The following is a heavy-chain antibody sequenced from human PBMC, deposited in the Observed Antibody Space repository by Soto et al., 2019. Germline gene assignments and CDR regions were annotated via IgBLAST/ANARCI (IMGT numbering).Heavy chain of an antibody. D-gene: IGHD3-10*01. J-gene: IGHJ6*02. CDR3: ARDPHLGGPGVYGMDV. Sequence: SETLSLTCTVSGGSISSGDYYWSWIRQPPGKGLEWIGYIYYSGSTYYNPSLKSRVTISVDTSKNQFSLKLSSVTAADTAVYYCARDPHLGGPGVYGMDVWGQGTTVTVSS. CDR2: IYYSGST. CDR1: GGSISSGDYY. V-gene: IGHV4-30-4*01.